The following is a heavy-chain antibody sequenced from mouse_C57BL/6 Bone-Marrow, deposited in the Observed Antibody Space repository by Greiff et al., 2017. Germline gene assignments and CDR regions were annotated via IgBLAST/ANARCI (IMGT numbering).Heavy chain of an antibody. V-gene: IGHV1-15*01. CDR3: TRSLYYYSSSQYYFDY. CDR2: IDPETGGT. J-gene: IGHJ2*01. D-gene: IGHD1-1*01. Sequence: VQLQQSGAELVRPGASVTLSCKASGYTFTDYEMNWVKQTPVHGLEWIGAIDPETGGTAYNQKFKGKAILTSDKSSSTAYMKLHSLTCDDSSVYYCTRSLYYYSSSQYYFDYWGQGTTLTVSS. CDR1: GYTFTDYE.